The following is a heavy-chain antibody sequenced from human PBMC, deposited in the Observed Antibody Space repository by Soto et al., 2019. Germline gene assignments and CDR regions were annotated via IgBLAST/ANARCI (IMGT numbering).Heavy chain of an antibody. J-gene: IGHJ4*02. CDR1: GASITYGAYS. V-gene: IGHV4-30-2*01. CDR2: INHLETT. CDR3: ARGGGLDSFDY. D-gene: IGHD1-26*01. Sequence: QLQLHMSGSGMVKPSQTLSLTCTVSGASITYGAYSWSWIRQTPGKGLEWIGYINHLETTFYNPSFQSRLTLSIDRTKNQYNRNLRSMSAADRAVYFCARGGGLDSFDYWGQGILVTVSS.